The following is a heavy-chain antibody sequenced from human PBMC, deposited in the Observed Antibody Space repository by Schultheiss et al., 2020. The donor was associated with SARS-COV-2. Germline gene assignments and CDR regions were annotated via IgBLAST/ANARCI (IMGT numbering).Heavy chain of an antibody. D-gene: IGHD6-13*01. V-gene: IGHV4-31*01. Sequence: SETLSLTCTVSGGSISSGGYYWSWIRQHPGKGLEWIGYIYYSGSTYYNPSLKSLVTISVDTSKNQFSLKLTSVTAADTAVYYCARGRFTSSWYTPPRVWFDPWGQGTLVTVSS. J-gene: IGHJ5*02. CDR2: IYYSGST. CDR3: ARGRFTSSWYTPPRVWFDP. CDR1: GGSISSGGYY.